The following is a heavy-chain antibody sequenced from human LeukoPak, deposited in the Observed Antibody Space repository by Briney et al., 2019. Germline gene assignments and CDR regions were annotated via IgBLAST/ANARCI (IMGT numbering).Heavy chain of an antibody. J-gene: IGHJ4*02. V-gene: IGHV3-48*01. CDR3: ARDRLHYGEYEKTFDY. CDR1: GFTFSSYS. Sequence: GGSLRLSCAASGFTFSSYSMNWVRQAPGKGQEWVSYISSSSSTIYYADSVKGRFTISRDNAKNSLYLQMDSLRAEDTAVYYCARDRLHYGEYEKTFDYWGQGTLVTVSS. CDR2: ISSSSSTI. D-gene: IGHD4-17*01.